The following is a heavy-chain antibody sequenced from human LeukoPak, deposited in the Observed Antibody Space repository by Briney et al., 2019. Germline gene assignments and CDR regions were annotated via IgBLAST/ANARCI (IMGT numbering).Heavy chain of an antibody. CDR1: GGSISSSSYY. CDR2: IYYSGST. CDR3: ARDRHSSGWYQGAAHGYFDY. Sequence: SETLSLTCTVSGGSISSSSYYWGWIRQPPGKGLEWIGSIYYSGSTYYNPSLKSRVTISVDTSKNQFSLKLSSVTAADTAVYYCARDRHSSGWYQGAAHGYFDYWGQGTLVTVSS. D-gene: IGHD6-19*01. J-gene: IGHJ4*02. V-gene: IGHV4-39*07.